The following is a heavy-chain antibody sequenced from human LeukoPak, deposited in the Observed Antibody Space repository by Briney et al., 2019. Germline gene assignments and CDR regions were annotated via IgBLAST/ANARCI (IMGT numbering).Heavy chain of an antibody. CDR2: IKQDGSEK. J-gene: IGHJ3*02. CDR3: ARFTYYYDSSGYYQDAYDAFDI. V-gene: IGHV3-7*01. Sequence: GGSLRLSCAASGFTFSSYWMSWVRQAPGKGLEWVANIKQDGSEKYYVDSVKGRFTISRDNAKNSLYLQMNSLRAEDTAVYYCARFTYYYDSSGYYQDAYDAFDIWGQGTMVTVSS. D-gene: IGHD3-22*01. CDR1: GFTFSSYW.